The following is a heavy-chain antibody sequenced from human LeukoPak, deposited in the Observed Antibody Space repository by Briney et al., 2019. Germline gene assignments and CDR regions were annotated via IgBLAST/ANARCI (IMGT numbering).Heavy chain of an antibody. Sequence: PSETLSLTCTVSGGSISSYYWSWIRQPPGKGLEWIGYIYYSGSTNYNPSLKSRVTISVDTSKNQFSLKLSSVTAADTAVYYCARHVIGYCSGGSCYQKGNYFDYWGQGTLVTVSS. CDR3: ARHVIGYCSGGSCYQKGNYFDY. D-gene: IGHD2-15*01. V-gene: IGHV4-59*08. CDR2: IYYSGST. CDR1: GGSISSYY. J-gene: IGHJ4*02.